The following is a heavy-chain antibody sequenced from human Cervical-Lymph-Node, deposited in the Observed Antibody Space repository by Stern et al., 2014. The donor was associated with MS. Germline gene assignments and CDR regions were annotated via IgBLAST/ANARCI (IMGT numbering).Heavy chain of an antibody. CDR3: ARQNYYNGMDV. CDR1: GYTFTSDY. V-gene: IGHV1-46*01. J-gene: IGHJ6*02. Sequence: QVQLVQSGAEVKKPGASVKVSCKASGYTFTSDYMHWVRRDPRQGVEGMGGIKPSGGRTSYAKKVQGRVTMTQDKSPNAVHTELGSLRSEDPAVYYCARQNYYNGMDVWGQGTTVTFSS. CDR2: IKPSGGRT.